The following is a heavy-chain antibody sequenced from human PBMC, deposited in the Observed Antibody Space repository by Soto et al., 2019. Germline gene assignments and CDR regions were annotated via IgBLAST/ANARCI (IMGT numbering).Heavy chain of an antibody. CDR2: ISGSGGST. V-gene: IGHV3-23*01. CDR1: GFTFSSYA. Sequence: GSLRLSCAASGFTFSSYAMSWVRQAPGKGLEWVSAISGSGGSTYYADSVKGRFTISRDNSKNTLYLQMNSLRAEDTAVYYCARVPVPNGILIDYWGQGTLVTVSS. CDR3: ARVPVPNGILIDY. D-gene: IGHD2-8*01. J-gene: IGHJ4*02.